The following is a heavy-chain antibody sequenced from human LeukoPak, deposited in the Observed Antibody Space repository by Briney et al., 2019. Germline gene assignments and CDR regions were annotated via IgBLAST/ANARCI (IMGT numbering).Heavy chain of an antibody. Sequence: GGSLSLSCAASGFTFSSYAMHWVRQPPGKGLEWVAFISYDGSNKYYAASVKGRFTISRDNSKNTLYLQMNSLRAEDTAVYYCARDKVWELHALDYWGEGTLVTVSS. D-gene: IGHD1-26*01. CDR2: ISYDGSNK. J-gene: IGHJ4*02. CDR1: GFTFSSYA. CDR3: ARDKVWELHALDY. V-gene: IGHV3-30-3*01.